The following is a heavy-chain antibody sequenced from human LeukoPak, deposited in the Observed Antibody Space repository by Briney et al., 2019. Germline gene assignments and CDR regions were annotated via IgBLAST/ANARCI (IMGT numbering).Heavy chain of an antibody. V-gene: IGHV4-59*08. CDR1: GGSISSYY. CDR2: IYYSGST. Sequence: TPSETLSLTCTVSGGSISSYYWSWIRQPPGKGLEWIGYIYYSGSTNYNPSLKSRVTISVDTSKNQFSLKLSSVTAADTAVYYCARRVHYINAFDIWGQGTMVTVSS. CDR3: ARRVHYINAFDI. D-gene: IGHD1-14*01. J-gene: IGHJ3*02.